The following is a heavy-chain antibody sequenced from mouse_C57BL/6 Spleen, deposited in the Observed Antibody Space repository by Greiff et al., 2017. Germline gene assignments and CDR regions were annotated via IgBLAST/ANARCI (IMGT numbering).Heavy chain of an antibody. V-gene: IGHV1-50*01. J-gene: IGHJ4*01. CDR2: IDPSDSYT. D-gene: IGHD2-3*01. Sequence: QVQLQQPGAELVKPGASVKLSCKASGYTFTSYWMQWVKQRPGQGLEWIGEIDPSDSYTNYNQKFKGKATLTVDTSSSPAYMQLSSLTSEDSAVYYCAREDGPGRAMDYWGQGTSVTVSS. CDR3: AREDGPGRAMDY. CDR1: GYTFTSYW.